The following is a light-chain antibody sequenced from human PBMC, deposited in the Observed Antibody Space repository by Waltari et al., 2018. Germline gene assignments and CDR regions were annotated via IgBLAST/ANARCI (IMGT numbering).Light chain of an antibody. CDR1: SSNIGRPY. CDR2: RST. V-gene: IGLV1-47*01. Sequence: QSVLTQPPSASGTPGQRVSISCSGGSSNIGRPYVYWYQQIPGTAPKLLIYRSTQRPSGVPDRFSGSKSGTSASLAVSGLRSEDEADYYCASWDDSLSGWLFGGGTKLTVL. CDR3: ASWDDSLSGWL. J-gene: IGLJ2*01.